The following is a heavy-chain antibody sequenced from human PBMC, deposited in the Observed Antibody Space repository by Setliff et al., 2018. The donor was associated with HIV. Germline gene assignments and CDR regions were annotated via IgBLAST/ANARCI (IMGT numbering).Heavy chain of an antibody. CDR1: GGSISSYY. V-gene: IGHV4-59*01. J-gene: IGHJ4*02. CDR2: IYDSGRT. D-gene: IGHD2-2*01. Sequence: SETLSLTCTVSGGSISSYYWSWIRQPPGKGLEWIGDIYDSGRTNYNPSLKSRVSISVDTSENQFSLKLTSVTAADTAVSYCARDRSVPGTYRYFDYWGQGTLVTVSS. CDR3: ARDRSVPGTYRYFDY.